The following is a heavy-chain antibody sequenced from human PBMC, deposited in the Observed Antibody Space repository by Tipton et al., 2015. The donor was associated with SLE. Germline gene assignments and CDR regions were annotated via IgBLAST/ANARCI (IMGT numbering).Heavy chain of an antibody. CDR1: GYSISSGYY. CDR3: ARGSGGTYCDAFDI. V-gene: IGHV4-38-2*01. Sequence: TLSLTCAVSGYSISSGYYWGWIRQPPGKGLEWIGYIYYSGSTKYNPSLKSRGTISVDKSNNQFSLRLSSVTAADTAVYYCARGSGGTYCDAFDIWGQGTLVTVSS. D-gene: IGHD1-26*01. J-gene: IGHJ3*02. CDR2: IYYSGST.